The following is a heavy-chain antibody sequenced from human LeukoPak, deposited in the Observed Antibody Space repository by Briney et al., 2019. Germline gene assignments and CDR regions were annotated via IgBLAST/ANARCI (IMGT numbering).Heavy chain of an antibody. Sequence: GRSLRLSWASAEITISSNYMSLGRQAPGKGLEWVSAISGSGGSTYYADSVKGRFTISRDNSKNTLYLQMNSLRAEDTAVYYCAKDRVFLMVRGDLDVWGKGTTVTVSS. V-gene: IGHV3-23*01. D-gene: IGHD3-10*01. CDR1: EITISSNY. CDR2: ISGSGGST. CDR3: AKDRVFLMVRGDLDV. J-gene: IGHJ6*04.